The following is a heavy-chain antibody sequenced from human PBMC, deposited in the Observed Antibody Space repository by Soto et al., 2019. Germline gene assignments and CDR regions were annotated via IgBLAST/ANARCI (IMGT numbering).Heavy chain of an antibody. J-gene: IGHJ6*02. D-gene: IGHD6-19*01. Sequence: GESLKISCKGSGYNFINYWIGWVRQMPGKGLEWMGIIYPGDSDTRYSPSFQGQVTISADKSIGTAYLQWSSLKASDTAIYYCARHSSHPIAVAGPRYQDIVCMAGLGQGTTVTVSS. CDR3: ARHSSHPIAVAGPRYQDIVCMAG. CDR2: IYPGDSDT. CDR1: GYNFINYW. V-gene: IGHV5-51*01.